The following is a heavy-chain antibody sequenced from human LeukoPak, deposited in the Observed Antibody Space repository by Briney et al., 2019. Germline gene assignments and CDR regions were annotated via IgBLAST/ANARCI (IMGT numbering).Heavy chain of an antibody. D-gene: IGHD2-21*02. Sequence: SETLSLTCTVSGGSISSSSYYWGWIRQPPGKGLEWIGSIYYSGSTYYNPTLKSRVTISVDTSKNQFTLKLSSVTAADTALYYCARSLDRYAHFCGGDCYLNSLFDYWGQGTLVTVSS. CDR1: GGSISSSSYY. V-gene: IGHV4-39*06. J-gene: IGHJ4*02. CDR3: ARSLDRYAHFCGGDCYLNSLFDY. CDR2: IYYSGST.